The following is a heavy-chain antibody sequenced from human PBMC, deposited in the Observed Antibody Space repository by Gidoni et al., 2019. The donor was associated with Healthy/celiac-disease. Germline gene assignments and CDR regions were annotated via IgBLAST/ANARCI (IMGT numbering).Heavy chain of an antibody. CDR3: ANDPAGGIAGD. D-gene: IGHD6-13*01. J-gene: IGHJ4*02. CDR1: GCTFDDYA. Sequence: EVQRVESGGGLVQPGRSLRLYGAASGCTFDDYAMHWVRQAPGKGLEWVSGIRWHSGSIGYADSVKGRFTISRDNAKNSLYLQMNSLRAEDTALYYCANDPAGGIAGDWGQGTLVTVSS. CDR2: IRWHSGSI. V-gene: IGHV3-9*01.